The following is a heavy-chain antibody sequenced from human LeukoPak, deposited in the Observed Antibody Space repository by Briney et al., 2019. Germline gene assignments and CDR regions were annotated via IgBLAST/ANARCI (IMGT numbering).Heavy chain of an antibody. D-gene: IGHD5-18*01. Sequence: SETLSLTCTVSGDSISSYYWNWIRQPPGKGLEWIGYIYDSGSTNYNPSLKSRVTVSEDTSKNQFSLKLSSVTAADSAVYYCARLHLSSSYGFAGGLDVWGQGTTVTVSS. V-gene: IGHV4-59*08. CDR2: IYDSGST. CDR3: ARLHLSSSYGFAGGLDV. J-gene: IGHJ6*02. CDR1: GDSISSYY.